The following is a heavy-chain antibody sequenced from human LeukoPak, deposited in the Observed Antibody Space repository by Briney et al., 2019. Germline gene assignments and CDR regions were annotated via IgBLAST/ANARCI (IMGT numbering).Heavy chain of an antibody. Sequence: GGSLRLSCAASGFTFSRYAMTWVRQAPGKGLHWVSGISGGGGSTYYADTVKGRFTISRDNSKNTLYLQMNSLRAEDTAVYYCAKSDLAYCGGDCYSDYWGQGTLVTVSS. CDR2: ISGGGGST. V-gene: IGHV3-23*01. J-gene: IGHJ4*02. D-gene: IGHD2-21*01. CDR3: AKSDLAYCGGDCYSDY. CDR1: GFTFSRYA.